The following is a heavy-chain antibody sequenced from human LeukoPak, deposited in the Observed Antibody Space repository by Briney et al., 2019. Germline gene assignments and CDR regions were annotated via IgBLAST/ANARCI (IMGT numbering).Heavy chain of an antibody. Sequence: ASVKVSCKASGYTFTSYDINWVRQATGQGLEWMGWMNPNSGNTGYAQKFQGRVTITRNTSISTAYMELSSLRSEDTAVYYCARGLRYCSSTSCSYYFDYWGQGTLVPVSS. CDR2: MNPNSGNT. J-gene: IGHJ4*02. D-gene: IGHD2-2*01. V-gene: IGHV1-8*03. CDR3: ARGLRYCSSTSCSYYFDY. CDR1: GYTFTSYD.